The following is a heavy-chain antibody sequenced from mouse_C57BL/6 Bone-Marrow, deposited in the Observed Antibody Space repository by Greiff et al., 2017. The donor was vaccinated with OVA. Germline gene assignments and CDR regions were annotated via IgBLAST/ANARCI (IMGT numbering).Heavy chain of an antibody. J-gene: IGHJ1*03. D-gene: IGHD1-1*01. CDR3: ARRYYGSSYWYFDV. Sequence: QVQLQQPGAELVKPGASVKMSCKASGYTFTSYWITWVKQRPGQGLEWIGDIYPGSGSTNYNEKFKSKATLTVDTSSSTAYMQLSSLKSEDSAVYYCARRYYGSSYWYFDVWGTGTTVTVSS. V-gene: IGHV1-55*01. CDR1: GYTFTSYW. CDR2: IYPGSGST.